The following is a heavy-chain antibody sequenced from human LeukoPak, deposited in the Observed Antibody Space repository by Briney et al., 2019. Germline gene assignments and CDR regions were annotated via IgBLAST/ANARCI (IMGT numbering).Heavy chain of an antibody. CDR1: GFAFNYAW. V-gene: IGHV3-15*04. CDR3: TTDEDWNYARKDV. D-gene: IGHD1-7*01. Sequence: GGSLRLSCAASGFAFNYAWMSWVRQVPGKGLEWVGQTVSEIDGGTTDYATPVKGRFTISRDDSKSTLYLQMNSLKIEDTAVYYCTTDEDWNYARKDVWGQGATVIVSS. CDR2: TVSEIDGGTT. J-gene: IGHJ6*02.